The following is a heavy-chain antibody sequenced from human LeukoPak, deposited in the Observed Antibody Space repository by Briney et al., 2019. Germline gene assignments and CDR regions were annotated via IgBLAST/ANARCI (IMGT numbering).Heavy chain of an antibody. CDR2: MNPNSGNA. Sequence: ASVKVSCKASGYTFTSYDINWVRQATGQGLEWMGWMNPNSGNAGYAQKFQGRVTITRNTSISTAYMELSSLRSEDTAVYYCARGTYYYVSSGYYLLYYFDYWGQGTLVTVSS. J-gene: IGHJ4*02. CDR1: GYTFTSYD. V-gene: IGHV1-8*03. D-gene: IGHD3-22*01. CDR3: ARGTYYYVSSGYYLLYYFDY.